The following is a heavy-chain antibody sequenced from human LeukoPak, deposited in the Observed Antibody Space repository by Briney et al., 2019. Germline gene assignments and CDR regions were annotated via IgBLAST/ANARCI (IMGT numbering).Heavy chain of an antibody. CDR3: AGRYGPTCSYYYYYMDV. CDR1: GVTFSSYK. V-gene: IGHV3-48*03. D-gene: IGHD1-1*01. Sequence: GGSLRLSCAASGVTFSSYKMKCVRQAPGKGLDWVSYISSSGSNIYYADSVKGRFTISRDNAKNSLYLQMNSLRAEDTAVYYCAGRYGPTCSYYYYYMDVWGKGTTVTVSS. CDR2: ISSSGSNI. J-gene: IGHJ6*03.